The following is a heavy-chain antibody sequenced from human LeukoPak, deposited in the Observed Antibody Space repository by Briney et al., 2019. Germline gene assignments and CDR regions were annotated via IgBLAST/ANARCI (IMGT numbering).Heavy chain of an antibody. CDR3: AKGGSGWYVDY. J-gene: IGHJ4*02. D-gene: IGHD6-19*01. CDR1: GFTPRTYA. CDR2: MTGSGGST. Sequence: PGGTLRLSSAASGFTPRTYAMRWVPQTPGKRLEWVSAMTGSGGSTSKTHSAKGQSTNSRDNSKDTLFLQMNSLRAEDKAVYYSAKGGSGWYVDYWGQGTLVTVSS. V-gene: IGHV3-23*01.